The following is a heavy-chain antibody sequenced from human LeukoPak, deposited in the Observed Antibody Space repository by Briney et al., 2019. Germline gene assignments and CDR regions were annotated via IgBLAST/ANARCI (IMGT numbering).Heavy chain of an antibody. CDR3: ARGSGTTSDYYYMDV. J-gene: IGHJ6*03. CDR2: IYTSGST. CDR1: GGSIGSYY. D-gene: IGHD1-7*01. Sequence: PSETLSLTCTVSGGSIGSYYWSWIRQPAGEGLEWIGRIYTSGSTNYNPSLKSRVTMSVDTSKNQFSLKLSSVTAADTAVYYCARGSGTTSDYYYMDVWGKGTTVTVSS. V-gene: IGHV4-4*07.